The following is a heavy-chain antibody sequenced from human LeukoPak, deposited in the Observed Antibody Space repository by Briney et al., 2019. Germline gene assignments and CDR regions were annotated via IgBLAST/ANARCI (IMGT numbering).Heavy chain of an antibody. V-gene: IGHV3-23*01. CDR3: AKDRGYPYDAFDI. Sequence: SGGSLRLSCTASGFSFSYAYMSWARQAPGKGLEWVSAISGSGGSTYYADSVKGRFTISRDNSKNTLYLQMNSLRAEDTAVYYCAKDRGYPYDAFDIWGQGTMVTVSS. CDR1: GFSFSYAY. D-gene: IGHD6-13*01. J-gene: IGHJ3*02. CDR2: ISGSGGST.